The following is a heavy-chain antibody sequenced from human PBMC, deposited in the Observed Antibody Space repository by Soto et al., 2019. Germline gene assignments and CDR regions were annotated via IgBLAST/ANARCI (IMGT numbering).Heavy chain of an antibody. CDR2: IIPIFGTA. D-gene: IGHD3-3*01. V-gene: IGHV1-69*13. J-gene: IGHJ4*02. Sequence: SVKVSCKASGGTFSSYAISWVRQAPGQGLEWMGGIIPIFGTANYAQKFQGGVTITADESTSTAYMELSSLRSEDTAVYYCARVPTDRYYDFWSGYSVHDYWGQGTLVTVSS. CDR3: ARVPTDRYYDFWSGYSVHDY. CDR1: GGTFSSYA.